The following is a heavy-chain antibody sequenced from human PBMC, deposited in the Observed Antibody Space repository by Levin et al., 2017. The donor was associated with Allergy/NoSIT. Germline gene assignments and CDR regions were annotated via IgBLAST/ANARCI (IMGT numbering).Heavy chain of an antibody. J-gene: IGHJ4*02. Sequence: GESLKISCKASGYTFTSYYMHWVRQAPGQGLEWMGIINPSGGSTSYAQKFQGRVTMTRDTSTSTVYMELSSLRSEDTAVYYCAREGTYYYGSGSYYFLDYWGQGTLVTVSS. CDR3: AREGTYYYGSGSYYFLDY. D-gene: IGHD3-10*01. CDR1: GYTFTSYY. V-gene: IGHV1-46*01. CDR2: INPSGGST.